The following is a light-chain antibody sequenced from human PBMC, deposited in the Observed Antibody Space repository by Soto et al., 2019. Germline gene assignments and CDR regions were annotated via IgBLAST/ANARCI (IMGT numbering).Light chain of an antibody. Sequence: QLVLTQPASVSGSPGQSITISCTGTSSDAGGHKFFSWYQQHPGKAPKVMIYDGSSRPSGVSTRFSGSGSDNTASLTISGLQTEDEAVYYCTSYTGSLYVFGAGTKLTVL. V-gene: IGLV2-14*01. CDR1: SSDAGGHKF. CDR3: TSYTGSLYV. J-gene: IGLJ1*01. CDR2: DGS.